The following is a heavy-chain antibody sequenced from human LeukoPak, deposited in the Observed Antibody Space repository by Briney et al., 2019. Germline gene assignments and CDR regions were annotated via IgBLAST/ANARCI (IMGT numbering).Heavy chain of an antibody. V-gene: IGHV1-24*01. CDR1: GYTLTELS. CDR2: FDPEDGET. J-gene: IGHJ6*02. D-gene: IGHD1-1*01. CDR3: ATEGNGWAGYYYGMDV. Sequence: ASVKVSCKVSGYTLTELSMHWVRQAPGKGLEWMGGFDPEDGETIYAQKFQGRVTMTEDTSTDTAYMELSSLRSEDTAVYYCATEGNGWAGYYYGMDVWGQGTTVTVSS.